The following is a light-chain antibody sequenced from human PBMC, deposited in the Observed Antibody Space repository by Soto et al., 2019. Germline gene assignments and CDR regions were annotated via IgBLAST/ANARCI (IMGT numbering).Light chain of an antibody. CDR1: QSVSSN. V-gene: IGKV3-15*01. Sequence: EIVMTQSPATLSVSPGERATLTCRASQSVSSNLAWYQHKRGRAPRLLIYGASTRATGIPARFSGSGSGTEFTLTISSLQSEDLAVYYCQQYDNWPLYTFGQGTKLENK. CDR2: GAS. J-gene: IGKJ2*01. CDR3: QQYDNWPLYT.